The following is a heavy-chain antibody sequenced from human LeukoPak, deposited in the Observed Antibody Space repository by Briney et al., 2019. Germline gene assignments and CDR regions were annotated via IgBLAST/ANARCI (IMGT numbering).Heavy chain of an antibody. D-gene: IGHD6-19*01. J-gene: IGHJ2*01. CDR3: ATEIAVAGADPNWYFDL. CDR2: FDPEDGET. V-gene: IGHV1-24*01. CDR1: GYTFTSYD. Sequence: ASVKVSCKASGYTFTSYDINWVRQATGQGLEWMGGFDPEDGETIYAQKFQGRVTMTEDTSTDTAYMELSSLRSEDTAVYYCATEIAVAGADPNWYFDLWGRGTLVTVSS.